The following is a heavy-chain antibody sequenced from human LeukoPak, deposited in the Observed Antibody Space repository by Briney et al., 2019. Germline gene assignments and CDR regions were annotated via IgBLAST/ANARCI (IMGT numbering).Heavy chain of an antibody. CDR2: IVVGSGNT. D-gene: IGHD3-10*01. CDR1: GFTFTSSA. CDR3: AADSHYGSGSYDY. Sequence: ASVKVSCKASGFTFTSSAMQWVRQARGQRLEWIGWIVVGSGNTNYAQKFQERVTITRDMSTSTAYMELSSLRSEDTAVYYCAADSHYGSGSYDYWGQGTLVTVSS. J-gene: IGHJ4*02. V-gene: IGHV1-58*02.